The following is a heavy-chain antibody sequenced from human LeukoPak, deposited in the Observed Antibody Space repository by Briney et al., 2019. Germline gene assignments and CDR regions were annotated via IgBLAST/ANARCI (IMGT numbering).Heavy chain of an antibody. Sequence: GASVKVSCKASGYIFTNYYMHWVRQAPGQGLEWVGLVNPSGTGTNYAQKFRGRVTMTKDASTTTVYMELSSLRSEDTAVYYCARSSSTISYGLDVWGQGTTVTVSS. D-gene: IGHD2-2*01. CDR3: ARSSSTISYGLDV. V-gene: IGHV1-46*03. J-gene: IGHJ6*02. CDR2: VNPSGTGT. CDR1: GYIFTNYY.